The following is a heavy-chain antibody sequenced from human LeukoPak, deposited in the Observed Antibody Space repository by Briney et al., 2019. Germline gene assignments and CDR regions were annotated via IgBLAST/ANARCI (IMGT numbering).Heavy chain of an antibody. J-gene: IGHJ4*02. CDR2: ISGSGGST. Sequence: GGSLRLSCAASGFTFSSYAMSWVRQAPGKGLEWVSAISGSGGSTYYADSVKGRFTISRDNAKNSLFLQINSLRAEDTAVYYCAREGYSSTWYEDYWGQGTLVTVSS. D-gene: IGHD6-13*01. CDR3: AREGYSSTWYEDY. V-gene: IGHV3-23*01. CDR1: GFTFSSYA.